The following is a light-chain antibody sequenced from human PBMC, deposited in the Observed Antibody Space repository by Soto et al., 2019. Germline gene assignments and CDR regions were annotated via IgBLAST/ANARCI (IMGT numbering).Light chain of an antibody. J-gene: IGKJ4*01. Sequence: VLSQSPATLSLSPGDRATLSCRASQSISRHLAWYQQKPGQAPRLLIYTTSNRATGIPARFSGSGSGTDFTLTIGSLEPEDFAVYYCQQRSNWPLTFGGGTKVDIK. V-gene: IGKV3-11*01. CDR1: QSISRH. CDR3: QQRSNWPLT. CDR2: TTS.